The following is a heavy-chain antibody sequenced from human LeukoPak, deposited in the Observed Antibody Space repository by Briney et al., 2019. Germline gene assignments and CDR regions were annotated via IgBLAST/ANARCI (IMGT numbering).Heavy chain of an antibody. CDR3: ARGPGSSGGAYVGDY. CDR2: IDGGGSST. CDR1: GFTFSYHW. Sequence: PGGSLRLSCVASGFTFSYHWMHWVRHVPGKGLLWVSRIDGGGSSTSYADSVQGRFSISRDNAKSTLYPQMSRLRAEDTAVYYCARGPGSSGGAYVGDYWGPGTLVTVSS. D-gene: IGHD3-22*01. V-gene: IGHV3-74*01. J-gene: IGHJ4*01.